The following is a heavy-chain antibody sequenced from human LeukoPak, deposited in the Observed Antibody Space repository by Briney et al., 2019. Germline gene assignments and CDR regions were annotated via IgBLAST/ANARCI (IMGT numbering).Heavy chain of an antibody. D-gene: IGHD2-2*01. J-gene: IGHJ6*03. CDR1: GGSISSYY. CDR2: IYTSGST. V-gene: IGHV4-4*07. Sequence: PSETLSLTCTVSGGSISSYYWSWIRQPAGKGLEWIGRIYTSGSTNYNPSLKSRVTMSVDTSKNQFSLKLSSVTAADTAVYYCARVGARYCSSTSCYSDYYYMDVWGKGTTVTVSS. CDR3: ARVGARYCSSTSCYSDYYYMDV.